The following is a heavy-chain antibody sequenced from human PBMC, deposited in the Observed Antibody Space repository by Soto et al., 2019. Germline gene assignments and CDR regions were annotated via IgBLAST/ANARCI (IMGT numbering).Heavy chain of an antibody. CDR3: ARAVGDYYYGMDV. V-gene: IGHV3-74*01. CDR2: INSDGSST. J-gene: IGHJ6*02. Sequence: GGSLRLSCAASGFTFSSYWMHWVRQAPGRGLVWVSRINSDGSSTSYADSAKGRFTISRDNAKNTLYLQMNSLRAEDTAVYYCARAVGDYYYGMDVWGQGTTVTVSS. CDR1: GFTFSSYW.